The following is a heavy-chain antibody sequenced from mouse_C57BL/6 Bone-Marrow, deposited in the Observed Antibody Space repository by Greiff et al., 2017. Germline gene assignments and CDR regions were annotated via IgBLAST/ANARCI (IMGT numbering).Heavy chain of an antibody. D-gene: IGHD2-4*01. CDR3: TTYDYDGGYAMDY. Sequence: EVQLQESGAELVRPGASVKLSCTASGFNIKDDYMHWVKQRPEQGLEWIGWIDPENGDTEYASKFQGKATITADTSSNTAYLQLSSLTSEDTAVYYCTTYDYDGGYAMDYWGQGTSVTVS. CDR1: GFNIKDDY. J-gene: IGHJ4*01. V-gene: IGHV14-4*01. CDR2: IDPENGDT.